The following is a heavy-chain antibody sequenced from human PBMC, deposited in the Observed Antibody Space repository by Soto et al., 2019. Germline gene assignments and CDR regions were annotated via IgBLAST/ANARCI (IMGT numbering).Heavy chain of an antibody. Sequence: PGGSLRLSCAASGFTFSSYWMSWVRQAPGKWLEWVANIKQDGSEKYYVDSVKGRFTISRDNAKNSLYLQMNSLRAEDTAVYYCARVSSSGWHYYGMDAWGQGTTVTVSS. J-gene: IGHJ6*02. D-gene: IGHD6-19*01. CDR2: IKQDGSEK. V-gene: IGHV3-7*01. CDR3: ARVSSSGWHYYGMDA. CDR1: GFTFSSYW.